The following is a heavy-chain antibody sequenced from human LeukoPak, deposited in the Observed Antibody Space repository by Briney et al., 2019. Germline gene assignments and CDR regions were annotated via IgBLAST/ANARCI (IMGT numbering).Heavy chain of an antibody. Sequence: GGSLRLSCAASGFTFSSYAMSWVRQAPGRGLEWVSAMSGSGGSTYFADSVKGRFTISRDKSKNTLYLQMNSLRAEDTAVYYCVKVDNGILTGYYAFDYWGQGTLVTASS. CDR2: MSGSGGST. CDR3: VKVDNGILTGYYAFDY. J-gene: IGHJ4*02. CDR1: GFTFSSYA. V-gene: IGHV3-23*01. D-gene: IGHD3-9*01.